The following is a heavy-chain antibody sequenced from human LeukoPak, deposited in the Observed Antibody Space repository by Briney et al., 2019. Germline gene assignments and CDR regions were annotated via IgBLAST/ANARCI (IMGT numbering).Heavy chain of an antibody. V-gene: IGHV3-23*01. CDR2: ITDNGDNT. CDR1: GFTFNTYA. D-gene: IGHD1-26*01. CDR3: ARAGWSWYFDY. J-gene: IGHJ4*02. Sequence: GGSLRLSCAASGFTFNTYAMNWVRQAPGKGLEWVSSITDNGDNTNYADSVKGRFTISGDNSKTTLYLHMSNLRAEDTAVYYCARAGWSWYFDYWGQGTLVTVSS.